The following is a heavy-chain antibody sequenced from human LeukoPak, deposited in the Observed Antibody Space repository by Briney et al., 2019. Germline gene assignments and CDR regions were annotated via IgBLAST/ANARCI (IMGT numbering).Heavy chain of an antibody. CDR2: IYYSGST. Sequence: PSGTLSLTCAVSGGSISTSSSWSWIRQPPGKGLEWIGYIYYSGSTNYNPSLKSRVTISVDTSKNQFSLKLSSVTAADTAVYYCARDTPDRDIVVVPAAMGGHRPHDYYYYMDVWGKGTTVTVSS. V-gene: IGHV4-59*01. CDR3: ARDTPDRDIVVVPAAMGGHRPHDYYYYMDV. CDR1: GGSISTSSS. J-gene: IGHJ6*03. D-gene: IGHD2-2*01.